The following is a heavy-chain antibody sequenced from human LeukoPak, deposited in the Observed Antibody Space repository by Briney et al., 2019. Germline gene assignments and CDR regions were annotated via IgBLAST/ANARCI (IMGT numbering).Heavy chain of an antibody. CDR1: GGSSSGYS. V-gene: IGHV4-59*01. J-gene: IGHJ3*02. CDR3: ARESTYDSSGLDI. Sequence: PSEALSLTCAVYGGSSSGYSWSWIRQPPGKGLEWIGYIYYSGSTNYNPSLKSRVTISVDTSKNQFSLKLSSVTAADTAVYYCARESTYDSSGLDIWGQGTMVTVSS. CDR2: IYYSGST. D-gene: IGHD3-22*01.